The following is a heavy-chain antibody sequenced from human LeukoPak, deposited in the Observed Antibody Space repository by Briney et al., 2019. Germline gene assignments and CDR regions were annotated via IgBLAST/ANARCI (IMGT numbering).Heavy chain of an antibody. V-gene: IGHV1-69*13. CDR3: HNSGSYPRYYYYGMDV. CDR2: IIPIFGSA. J-gene: IGHJ6*02. D-gene: IGHD1-26*01. Sequence: SVKVSCKASGGTFSSYAISWVRQAPGQGLEWMGGIIPIFGSANYAQKFQGRVTITADESTSTAYMELSSLRSEDTAVYYCHNSGSYPRYYYYGMDVWGQGTTVTVSS. CDR1: GGTFSSYA.